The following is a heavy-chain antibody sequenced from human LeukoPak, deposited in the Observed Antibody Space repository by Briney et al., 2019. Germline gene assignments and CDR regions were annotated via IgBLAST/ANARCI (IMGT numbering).Heavy chain of an antibody. CDR1: GFTFSSYS. CDR2: ISSGSSYI. D-gene: IGHD4-17*01. Sequence: PGGSLRLSCAASGFTFSSYSMNWVRQAPGKGLEWVSSISSGSSYIYYADSVKGRFTISRDNAKNSLYLQMNSLRAEDTAVYYCAREMEDYGDYKTDYWGQGTLVTVSS. J-gene: IGHJ4*02. V-gene: IGHV3-21*01. CDR3: AREMEDYGDYKTDY.